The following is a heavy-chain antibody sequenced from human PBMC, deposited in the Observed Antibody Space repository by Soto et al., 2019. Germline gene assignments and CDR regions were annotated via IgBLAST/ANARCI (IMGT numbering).Heavy chain of an antibody. CDR2: IYYSGST. CDR1: GGSISSGDYY. J-gene: IGHJ4*02. CDR3: ATSKSYGYSGYDLSF. V-gene: IGHV4-30-4*01. D-gene: IGHD5-12*01. Sequence: SETLSLTCTVSGGSISSGDYYWSWIRQPPGKGLEWIGYIYYSGSTYYNPSLKSRVTISVDTSKNQFSLKLSSVTAADTAVYYCATSKSYGYSGYDLSFWGQGTLVTVSS.